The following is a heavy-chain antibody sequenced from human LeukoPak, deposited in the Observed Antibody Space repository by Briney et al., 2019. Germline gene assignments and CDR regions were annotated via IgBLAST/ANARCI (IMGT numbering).Heavy chain of an antibody. Sequence: PSETLSLTCTVSGGSISSSSYYWGWIRQPPGKGLEWIGSIYYSGSTYYNPSLKSRVTISVDTSKNQFSLKLSSVTAADTAVYYCARDLDYGGSWGQGTLVTVSS. D-gene: IGHD4-23*01. CDR2: IYYSGST. J-gene: IGHJ4*02. CDR3: ARDLDYGGS. CDR1: GGSISSSSYY. V-gene: IGHV4-39*07.